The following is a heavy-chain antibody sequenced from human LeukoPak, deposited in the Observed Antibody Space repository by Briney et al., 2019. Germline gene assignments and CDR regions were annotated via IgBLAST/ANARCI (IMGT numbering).Heavy chain of an antibody. CDR1: GGSISSYS. CDR2: IYNSGST. Sequence: SETLSLTCTVSGGSISSYSWSWIRQPPGKRLEWIGYIYNSGSTNYNPSLKSRVTVSVDTSKNQFSLKLSSVTAADTAVYYCARGLGVATLHFDFWGQGILVTVSS. CDR3: ARGLGVATLHFDF. J-gene: IGHJ4*02. V-gene: IGHV4-59*01. D-gene: IGHD2-21*02.